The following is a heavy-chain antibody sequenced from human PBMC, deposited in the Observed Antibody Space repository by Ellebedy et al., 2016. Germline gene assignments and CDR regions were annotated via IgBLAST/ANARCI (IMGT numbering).Heavy chain of an antibody. CDR1: GFTFSAYS. CDR2: MAYNGD. Sequence: GGSLRLXCAASGFTFSAYSMHWVRQAPGKGLEWVGVMAYNGDYYTDSLKGRFTISRDDSRNTLFLQMNSLRTEDTAIYYCARGLGPRGTWHVDHWGQGTLVTVSS. CDR3: ARGLGPRGTWHVDH. D-gene: IGHD3-10*01. V-gene: IGHV3-30*04. J-gene: IGHJ4*02.